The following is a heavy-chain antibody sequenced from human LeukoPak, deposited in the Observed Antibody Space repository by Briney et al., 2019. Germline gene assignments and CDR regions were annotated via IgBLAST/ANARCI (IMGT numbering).Heavy chain of an antibody. CDR1: GFTFDDYA. CDR2: ISWNSGSI. J-gene: IGHJ4*02. CDR3: AKDRMTSGWYFVDY. D-gene: IGHD6-19*01. V-gene: IGHV3-9*01. Sequence: GGSLTLSCAVSGFTFDDYAMHWVRQAPGKGLEWVSGISWNSGSIDYADSVKGRFTISRDNAKSSLYLQMNSLRAEDTALYYCAKDRMTSGWYFVDYWGQGTLVTVSS.